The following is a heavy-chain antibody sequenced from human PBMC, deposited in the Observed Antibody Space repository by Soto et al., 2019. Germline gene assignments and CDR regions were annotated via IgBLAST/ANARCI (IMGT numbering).Heavy chain of an antibody. J-gene: IGHJ6*02. D-gene: IGHD1-26*01. V-gene: IGHV1-69*13. CDR2: IIPIFGTA. CDR1: GGTFRSCA. CDR3: ARAEGASAGYYYGMDV. Sequence: ASVRVSCEASGGTFRSCAISWVRQAPGQGLEWMGGIIPIFGTANYAQKFQGRVTITADESTSTAYMELSSLRSEDTAVYYCARAEGASAGYYYGMDVWGQGTTVTVSS.